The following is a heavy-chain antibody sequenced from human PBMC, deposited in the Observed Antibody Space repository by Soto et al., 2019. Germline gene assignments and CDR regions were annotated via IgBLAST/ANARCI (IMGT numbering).Heavy chain of an antibody. CDR2: ISTYTGNT. Sequence: QVHLVQSGAEVKKPGASVKVSCKASGYTFTNYDINWVRQAPGQGLEWMGWISTYTGNTNYAQKLQGRVTMTTDTATSTADMELRSLRSDDKGVYYCARGYYYGSGRPTPGGMDVWGQGTTVTVSS. CDR1: GYTFTNYD. CDR3: ARGYYYGSGRPTPGGMDV. J-gene: IGHJ6*02. V-gene: IGHV1-18*01. D-gene: IGHD3-10*01.